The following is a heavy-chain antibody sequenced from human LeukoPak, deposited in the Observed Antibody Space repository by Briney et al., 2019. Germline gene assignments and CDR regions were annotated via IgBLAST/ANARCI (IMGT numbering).Heavy chain of an antibody. CDR3: AKVGDPIGVAGTLLCQFDY. Sequence: SGGSLRLSCAASGFTFSSYAMSWVHQAPGKGLEWVSAISGSGGSTYYADSVKGRFTISRDNSKNTLYLQMNSLRAEDTAVYYCAKVGDPIGVAGTLLCQFDYWGQGTLVTVSS. CDR1: GFTFSSYA. J-gene: IGHJ4*02. D-gene: IGHD6-19*01. V-gene: IGHV3-23*01. CDR2: ISGSGGST.